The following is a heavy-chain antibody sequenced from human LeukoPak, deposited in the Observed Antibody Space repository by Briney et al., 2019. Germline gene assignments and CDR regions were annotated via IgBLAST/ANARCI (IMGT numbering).Heavy chain of an antibody. J-gene: IGHJ4*02. D-gene: IGHD3-10*01. CDR3: ATGERMVRGDGVDY. CDR1: GFTFSSYA. Sequence: GGSLRLSCAASGFTFSSYAMHWVRQAPGKGLEYVSAISSNGGSTYYANSVKGRFTISRDNSKNTLYLQMGSLRAEDTAVYFCATGERMVRGDGVDYWGQGTLVTVSS. CDR2: ISSNGGST. V-gene: IGHV3-64*01.